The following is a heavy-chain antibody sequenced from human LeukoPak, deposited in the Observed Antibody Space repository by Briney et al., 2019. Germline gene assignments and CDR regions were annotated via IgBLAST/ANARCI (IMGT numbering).Heavy chain of an antibody. Sequence: SETLSLTCTVSGGSISSGSYYWSWVRQPAGEGLEWIGRIYTSGSTNYNPSLKSRVTISVDTSKNQFSLKLSSVTAADTAVYYCARELMGGSSGYFPDAFDIWGQGTMVTVSS. J-gene: IGHJ3*02. CDR2: IYTSGST. CDR1: GGSISSGSYY. V-gene: IGHV4-61*02. D-gene: IGHD3-22*01. CDR3: ARELMGGSSGYFPDAFDI.